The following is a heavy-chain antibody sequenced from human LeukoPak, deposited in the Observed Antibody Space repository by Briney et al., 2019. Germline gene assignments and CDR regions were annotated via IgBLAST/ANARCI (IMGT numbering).Heavy chain of an antibody. CDR3: ARERESHTNWFDP. D-gene: IGHD2-21*02. CDR2: FYYGGST. J-gene: IGHJ5*02. V-gene: IGHV4-31*03. Sequence: SQTLSLTCTVSGGSISSGGYWWSWLRQPPGKGLEWIGYFYYGGSTYYNPSLKSRGSISVDTSKNQFSLKLTSVTAADTAVYYCARERESHTNWFDPWGQGTLVTVSS. CDR1: GGSISSGGYW.